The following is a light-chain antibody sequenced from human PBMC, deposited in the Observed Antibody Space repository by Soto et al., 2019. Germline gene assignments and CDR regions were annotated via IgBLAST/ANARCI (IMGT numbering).Light chain of an antibody. CDR1: QSLRTGN. CDR3: QQYVTSPRT. CDR2: DAS. Sequence: EIVLTQSPGTLSLSPGERATLSCRASQSLRTGNLAWYQQKPGQAPRLLIYDASSRATDIPDRFSGSGSGTDFTLTISRLEPEDFAVYFCQQYVTSPRTFGQGTKVEIK. V-gene: IGKV3-20*01. J-gene: IGKJ1*01.